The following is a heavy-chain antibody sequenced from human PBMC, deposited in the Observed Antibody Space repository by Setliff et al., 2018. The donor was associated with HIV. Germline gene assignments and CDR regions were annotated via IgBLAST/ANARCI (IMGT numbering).Heavy chain of an antibody. D-gene: IGHD6-13*01. J-gene: IGHJ5*02. V-gene: IGHV4-4*02. Sequence: SETLSLTCAVSGGSISSSNWWSWVRQPPGKGLEWIGEIYHSGSTNYNPSLKSRVTISVDKSKNQFSLKLRSVTAADTAVYYCARIPVAAAGTGFDPWGQGILVTVSS. CDR1: GGSISSSNW. CDR3: ARIPVAAAGTGFDP. CDR2: IYHSGST.